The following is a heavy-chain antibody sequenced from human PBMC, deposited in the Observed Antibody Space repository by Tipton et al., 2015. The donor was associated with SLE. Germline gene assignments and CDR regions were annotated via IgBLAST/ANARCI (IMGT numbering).Heavy chain of an antibody. CDR1: GFTFSTYS. D-gene: IGHD1-26*01. V-gene: IGHV3-21*04. CDR2: ISSSSTYT. Sequence: SLRLSCAASGFTFSTYSMNWVRQAPGKGLEWVSSISSSSTYTYYADSVKGRFTISRDNAKNSLYLQMNSLRAEDTALYYCAKAVGQKGNYFDYWGQGTLVTVSS. CDR3: AKAVGQKGNYFDY. J-gene: IGHJ4*02.